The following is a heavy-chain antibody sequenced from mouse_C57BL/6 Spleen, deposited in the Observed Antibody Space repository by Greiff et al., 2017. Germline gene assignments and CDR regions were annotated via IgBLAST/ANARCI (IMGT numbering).Heavy chain of an antibody. J-gene: IGHJ2*01. V-gene: IGHV3-6*01. Sequence: EVQLVESGPGLVKPSQSLSLTCSVTGYSITSGYYWNWIRQFPGNKLEWMGYISYDGSNNYNPSLKNRISITRDTSKNQFFLKLNSVTTEDTATYYCARLGFDYWGQGTTLTVSS. CDR1: GYSITSGYY. CDR2: ISYDGSN. CDR3: ARLGFDY. D-gene: IGHD4-1*01.